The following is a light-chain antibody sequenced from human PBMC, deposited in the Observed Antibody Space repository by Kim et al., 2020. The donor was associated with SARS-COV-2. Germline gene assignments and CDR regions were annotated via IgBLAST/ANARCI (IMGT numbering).Light chain of an antibody. CDR1: SSDVGAYNL. CDR3: SSYAGSTTMGYV. J-gene: IGLJ1*01. Sequence: QSALTQPASVSGSPGQSITISCTGTSSDVGAYNLVSWYQQFPGKAPKVMIYDVTERPSGVSHRFSGSKSGNTASLTISGLQADDEAEYFCSSYAGSTTMGYVFGTGTKVTV. CDR2: DVT. V-gene: IGLV2-23*02.